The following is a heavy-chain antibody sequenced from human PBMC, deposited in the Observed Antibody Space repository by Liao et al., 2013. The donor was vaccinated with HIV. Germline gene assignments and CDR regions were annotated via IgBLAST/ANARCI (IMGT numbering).Heavy chain of an antibody. CDR3: AREIRYHDTLTGYYAHYYYYMDV. J-gene: IGHJ6*03. Sequence: QVQLQESGPGLVKPSQTLSLTCTVSGGSISTGNYYWSWIRQPAGKGLEWIGRIHASGSTNYSPSLKSRVTISIDTSKSQISLKVRSVTAADTAVYYCAREIRYHDTLTGYYAHYYYYMDVWGKGPRSPSP. CDR1: GGSISTGNYY. V-gene: IGHV4-61*02. D-gene: IGHD3-9*01. CDR2: IHASGST.